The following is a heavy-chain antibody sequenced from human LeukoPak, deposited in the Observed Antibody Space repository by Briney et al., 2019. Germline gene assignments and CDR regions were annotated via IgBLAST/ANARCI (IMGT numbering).Heavy chain of an antibody. CDR2: INSEGSVT. V-gene: IGHV3-74*01. CDR3: ARVPGSGWFTAVDY. D-gene: IGHD6-19*01. CDR1: GFTFSSYW. J-gene: IGHJ4*02. Sequence: GGSLRLSCAASGFTFSSYWMHWVRQAPGKGLVWVSRINSEGSVTNYADSVKGRFTISRDNAKNTLYLVMNNLRADDTAVYFCARVPGSGWFTAVDYWGQGTLVSVSS.